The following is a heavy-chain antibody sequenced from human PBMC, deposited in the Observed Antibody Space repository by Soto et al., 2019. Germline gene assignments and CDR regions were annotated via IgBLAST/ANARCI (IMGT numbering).Heavy chain of an antibody. D-gene: IGHD6-6*01. CDR2: ISHHSLTV. CDR3: ARGGGSSPFDF. J-gene: IGHJ4*02. CDR1: GLSFSDSY. Sequence: GGSLRLSCAASGLSFSDSYMAWICQTPGKGLEWVSYISHHSLTVYTAHSVKGRFSISRDNAMNSLYLQMDSLRAEDTAVYFCARGGGSSPFDFGGQGTLVTVSS. V-gene: IGHV3-11*01.